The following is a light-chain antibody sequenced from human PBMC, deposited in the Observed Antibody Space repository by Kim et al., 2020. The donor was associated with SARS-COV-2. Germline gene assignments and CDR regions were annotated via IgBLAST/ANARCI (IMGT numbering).Light chain of an antibody. CDR3: QAWDTNTMI. V-gene: IGLV3-1*01. J-gene: IGLJ2*01. CDR1: KLSSKY. Sequence: SYELTQPPSVSVSPGQTASITCSGDKLSSKYVSWYQQKAGQSPLLLIYQDKKRPSGIPERFSGSNSGNTGTLTISGTQALDEADYYCQAWDTNTMIFGGGTQLTVL. CDR2: QDK.